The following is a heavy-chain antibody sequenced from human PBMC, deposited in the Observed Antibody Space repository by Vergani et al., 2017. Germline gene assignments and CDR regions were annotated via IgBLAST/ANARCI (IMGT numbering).Heavy chain of an antibody. V-gene: IGHV2-26*01. D-gene: IGHD4-17*01. CDR2: IFSNDEK. CDR1: GGSISSYYW. J-gene: IGHJ4*02. Sequence: QESGPGLVKPSETLSLTCTVSGGSISSYYWTWIRQPPGKGLEWLAHIFSNDEKSYSTSLKSRLTISKDTSKSQVVLTMTNMDPVDTATYYCARDYGDYCFDYWGQGTLVTVSS. CDR3: ARDYGDYCFDY.